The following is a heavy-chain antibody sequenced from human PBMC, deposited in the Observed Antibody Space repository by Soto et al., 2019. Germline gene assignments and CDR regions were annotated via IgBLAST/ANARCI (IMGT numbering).Heavy chain of an antibody. CDR1: GGSISSGDYY. CDR2: IYYSGST. Sequence: QVQLQESGPGLVKPSQTLSLTCTVSGGSISSGDYYWSWIRQPPGKGLEWIGYIYYSGSTYYNPSLKSRVNISVDTSKNQFSLKLSSVTAADTAVYYCARDLKAAAGTWAVFPGNYYYYGMDVWGQGTTVTVSS. J-gene: IGHJ6*02. CDR3: ARDLKAAAGTWAVFPGNYYYYGMDV. D-gene: IGHD6-13*01. V-gene: IGHV4-30-4*01.